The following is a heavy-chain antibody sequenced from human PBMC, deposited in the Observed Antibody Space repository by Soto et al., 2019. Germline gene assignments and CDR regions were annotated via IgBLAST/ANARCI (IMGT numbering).Heavy chain of an antibody. CDR2: INPIFGTA. Sequence: QVQLVQSGAEVKKPGASVKVSCKASGYTFTGYYMHWVRQAPGQGLEWMGWINPIFGTANYAQKFQGRVTITADESTGTAYMELGSLGSEDTAVYYCARGLDGYNSDYWGQGTLVTVSS. D-gene: IGHD5-12*01. J-gene: IGHJ4*02. CDR1: GYTFTGYY. CDR3: ARGLDGYNSDY. V-gene: IGHV1-69*01.